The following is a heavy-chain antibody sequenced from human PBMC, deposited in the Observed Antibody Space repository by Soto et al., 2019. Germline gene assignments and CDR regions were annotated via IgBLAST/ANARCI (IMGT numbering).Heavy chain of an antibody. J-gene: IGHJ6*02. CDR3: ARDLSGMDV. CDR1: GFTFSSYE. CDR2: ISSSGSTI. V-gene: IGHV3-48*03. Sequence: PXGSLRLSCAASGFTFSSYEMNWVRQAPGKGLEWVSYISSSGSTIYYADSVKGRFTISRDNAKNSLYLQMNSLRAEDTAVYYCARDLSGMDVWGQGTTVTVSS.